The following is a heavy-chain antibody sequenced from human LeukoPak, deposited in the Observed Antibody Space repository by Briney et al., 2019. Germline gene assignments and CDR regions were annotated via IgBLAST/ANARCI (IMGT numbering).Heavy chain of an antibody. CDR1: GFTFSSYG. J-gene: IGHJ4*02. D-gene: IGHD1-20*01. V-gene: IGHV3-30*02. CDR2: IWYDGSNK. CDR3: AKSYNWNDGPPFDY. Sequence: PGGSLRLSCAASGFTFSSYGMHWVRQAPGKGLERVAVIWYDGSNKYYADSVKGRFTISRDNSKNTLYLQMNSLRAEDTAVYYCAKSYNWNDGPPFDYWGQGTLVTVSS.